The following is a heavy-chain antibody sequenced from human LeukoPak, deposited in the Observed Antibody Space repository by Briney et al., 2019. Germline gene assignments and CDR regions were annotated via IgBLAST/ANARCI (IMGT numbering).Heavy chain of an antibody. CDR1: GGSFSGYY. CDR2: IYYSGST. Sequence: SETLSLTCAVYGGSFSGYYWSWIRQPPGKGLEWIGYIYYSGSTNYNPSPKSRVTISVDTSKNQFSLKLSSVTAADTAVYYCARSKDILTGYCFDYWGQGTLVTVSS. D-gene: IGHD3-9*01. V-gene: IGHV4-59*01. J-gene: IGHJ4*02. CDR3: ARSKDILTGYCFDY.